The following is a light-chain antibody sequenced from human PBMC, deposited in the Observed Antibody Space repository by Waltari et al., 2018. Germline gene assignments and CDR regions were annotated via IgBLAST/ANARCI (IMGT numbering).Light chain of an antibody. V-gene: IGKV3-11*01. Sequence: EIQLNQTPAPPSLSPGDCADPSCRASHRVSGYLARYQQKPGQAPRLLIYDASTRATGIPARFSGSGSGPDFTLTISSLEPEDFAVYYCQQRNYLPLPLGGGTKVEIK. CDR2: DAS. CDR1: HRVSGY. CDR3: QQRNYLPLP. J-gene: IGKJ4*01.